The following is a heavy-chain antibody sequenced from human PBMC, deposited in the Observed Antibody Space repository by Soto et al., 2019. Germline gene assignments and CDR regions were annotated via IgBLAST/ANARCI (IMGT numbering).Heavy chain of an antibody. CDR2: IYADGTT. Sequence: EVHLVESGGGLIQPGGSLRLSCAASGFSVSSSYLGWVRQAPGKGLEWVSIIYADGTTYYADAVKGRFTISRNDSKNTMYLQMNSLRVEDTAVYYCARDSISFGPGVNDYWGQGTLVSVS. J-gene: IGHJ4*02. V-gene: IGHV3-53*01. CDR1: GFSVSSSY. CDR3: ARDSISFGPGVNDY. D-gene: IGHD5-18*01.